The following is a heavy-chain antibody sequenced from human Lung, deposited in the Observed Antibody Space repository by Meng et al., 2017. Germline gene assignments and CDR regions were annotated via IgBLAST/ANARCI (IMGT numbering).Heavy chain of an antibody. V-gene: IGHV4-4*07. CDR2: VYSSGSA. D-gene: IGHD5/OR15-5a*01. CDR3: ARGVGSLDF. Sequence: QVQMQESGPGLVKPSETRSLTCDVSGGSISGYFWTWIRQPAGKGLDWIGRVYSSGSANYNPSLKSRVTMSVDRSKNQFSLQLTSVTAADTAVYYCARGVGSLDFWGQGALVTVSS. J-gene: IGHJ4*02. CDR1: GGSISGYF.